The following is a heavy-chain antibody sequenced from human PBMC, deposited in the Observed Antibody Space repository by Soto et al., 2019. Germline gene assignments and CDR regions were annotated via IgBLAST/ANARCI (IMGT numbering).Heavy chain of an antibody. V-gene: IGHV3-7*01. CDR3: ARDWSPHTSGSDYNIYYDAFDI. J-gene: IGHJ3*02. CDR1: GFTFSSYW. CDR2: IKEDGSER. Sequence: EVQLVESGGGLVQPGGSLRLSCAGSGFTFSSYWMTWVRQAPGKGLEWVANIKEDGSERNYVDSVKGRITISRDNAENSLYLQMNSLSAEDTAVYYCARDWSPHTSGSDYNIYYDAFDIWGQGTMVTVSS. D-gene: IGHD3-10*01.